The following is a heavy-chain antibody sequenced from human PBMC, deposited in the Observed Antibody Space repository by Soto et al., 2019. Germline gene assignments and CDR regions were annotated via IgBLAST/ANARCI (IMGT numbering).Heavy chain of an antibody. Sequence: GGSLRLSCAASGFTFSDSHMSWIRQAPGKGLEWVSYISGSGSSTYHADSVKGRFTISRDNAKNSLYLQMNSLRVEDTAVYYCAKDKRGSYWGQGTLVTVSS. D-gene: IGHD3-16*01. J-gene: IGHJ4*02. CDR1: GFTFSDSH. CDR3: AKDKRGSY. V-gene: IGHV3-11*01. CDR2: ISGSGSST.